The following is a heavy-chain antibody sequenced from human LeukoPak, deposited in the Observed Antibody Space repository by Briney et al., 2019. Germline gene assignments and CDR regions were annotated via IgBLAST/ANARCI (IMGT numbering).Heavy chain of an antibody. CDR3: AKHGCTGTRCYINY. V-gene: IGHV3-23*01. CDR2: ISGGGETT. CDR1: GFTFSDYA. Sequence: SGGSLRLSCAASGFTFSDYAMSWVRQAPGKGLECASIISGGGETTYYADSVRGRFTISRDNSKNTLYLQMNSLRAEDTAVYYCAKHGCTGTRCYINYWGQGTLVTVSS. D-gene: IGHD2-2*02. J-gene: IGHJ4*02.